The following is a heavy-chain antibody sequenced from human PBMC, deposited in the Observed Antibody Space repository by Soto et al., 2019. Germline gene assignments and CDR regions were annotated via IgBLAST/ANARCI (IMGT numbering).Heavy chain of an antibody. CDR1: GGSISSYY. V-gene: IGHV4-59*08. CDR2: IYYSGST. D-gene: IGHD3-3*01. Sequence: PSETLSLTCTVSGGSISSYYWSWIRQPPGKGLEWIGYIYYSGSTNYNPSLKSRVTISVDTSKNQFSLKLSSVTAADTAVYYCARHQASDFWSGYYSDWFDPWGQGTLVTVSS. J-gene: IGHJ5*02. CDR3: ARHQASDFWSGYYSDWFDP.